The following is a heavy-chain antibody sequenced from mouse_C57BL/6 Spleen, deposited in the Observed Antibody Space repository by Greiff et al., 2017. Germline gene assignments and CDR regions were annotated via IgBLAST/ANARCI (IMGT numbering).Heavy chain of an antibody. D-gene: IGHD1-1*01. J-gene: IGHJ2*01. V-gene: IGHV10-1*01. CDR3: VREITTVVPYYFDY. Sequence: EVQVVESGGGLVQPKGSLKLSCAASGFSFNTYAMNWVRQAPGKGLEWVARIRSKSNNYATYYADSVKDRFTISRDDSESMLYLQMNNLKTEDTAMYYCVREITTVVPYYFDYWGQGTTLTVSS. CDR1: GFSFNTYA. CDR2: IRSKSNNYAT.